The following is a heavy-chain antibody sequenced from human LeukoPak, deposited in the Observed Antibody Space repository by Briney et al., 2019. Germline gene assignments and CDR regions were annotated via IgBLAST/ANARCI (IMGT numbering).Heavy chain of an antibody. J-gene: IGHJ4*02. CDR1: GYTFTSYY. D-gene: IGHD2-2*01. Sequence: ASVKVSCKASGYTFTSYYMHWVRQAPGQGLEWMGIINPSGGSTSYAQKFQGRVTMTRDTSTRTVYMELSSLRSEDTAVYYCARGRADCSSTSCYPDYWGQGTLVTVSS. V-gene: IGHV1-46*01. CDR3: ARGRADCSSTSCYPDY. CDR2: INPSGGST.